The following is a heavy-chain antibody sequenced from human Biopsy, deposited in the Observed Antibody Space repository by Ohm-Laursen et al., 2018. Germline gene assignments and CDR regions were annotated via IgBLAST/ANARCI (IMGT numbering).Heavy chain of an antibody. CDR2: FSYDGINK. CDR1: GFTFSSHG. D-gene: IGHD3-9*01. Sequence: SLRLSCAASGFTFSSHGMHWIRQAPGKGLEWVAHFSYDGINKHYADSVKGRFTISRDNSKNTLSLQMNSLRVEDTAMYYCLREAATGYYRTADFWGQGTLVTVSS. V-gene: IGHV3-30*03. J-gene: IGHJ4*02. CDR3: LREAATGYYRTADF.